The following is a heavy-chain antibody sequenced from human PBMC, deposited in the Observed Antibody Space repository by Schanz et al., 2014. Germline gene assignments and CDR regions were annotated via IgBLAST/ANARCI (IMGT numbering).Heavy chain of an antibody. Sequence: QVQLVESGGGVVQPGRSLRLSCAASGFNFSNYDIHWVRQAPGKGLEWVALIYYNGTNKYYADSVKGRFTISRDNSQNTLYLKMTPLTTEDTALYTGAKKLNRRGGQTNFYYYYGMDVWGQGTTXTVSS. D-gene: IGHD5-12*01. V-gene: IGHV3-30*18. CDR2: IYYNGTNK. CDR3: AKKLNRRGGQTNFYYYYGMDV. J-gene: IGHJ6*02. CDR1: GFNFSNYD.